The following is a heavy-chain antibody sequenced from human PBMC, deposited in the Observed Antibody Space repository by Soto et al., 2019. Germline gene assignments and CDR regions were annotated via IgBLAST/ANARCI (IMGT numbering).Heavy chain of an antibody. D-gene: IGHD2-21*01. CDR1: GGSISSSSYY. CDR2: IYYSGST. Sequence: ETLSLTCTVSGGSISSSSYYWGWIRQPPGKGLEWIGSIYYSGSTYYNPSLKSRVTMSVDTSKNQFSLKLTSVNTADTAIYYCTRGGDPYKTGHWGQGTLVTVSS. V-gene: IGHV4-39*07. J-gene: IGHJ4*02. CDR3: TRGGDPYKTGH.